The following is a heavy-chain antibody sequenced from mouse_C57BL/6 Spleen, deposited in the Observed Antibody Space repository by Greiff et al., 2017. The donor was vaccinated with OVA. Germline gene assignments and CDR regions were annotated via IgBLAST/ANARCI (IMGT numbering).Heavy chain of an antibody. Sequence: QVQLQQSGAELARPGASVKLSCTASGYTFTSYGISWVKQSTGQGLEWIGAIYPRSGNTYYTEKFKGKATLTADKSSSTAYMELRSLTAEDSAVYCCARDEIYDGYFLDYWGQGTTLTVSS. J-gene: IGHJ2*01. CDR1: GYTFTSYG. CDR2: IYPRSGNT. D-gene: IGHD2-3*01. CDR3: ARDEIYDGYFLDY. V-gene: IGHV1-81*01.